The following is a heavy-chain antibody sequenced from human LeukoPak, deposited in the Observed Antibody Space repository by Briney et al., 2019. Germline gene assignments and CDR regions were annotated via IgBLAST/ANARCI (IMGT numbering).Heavy chain of an antibody. CDR3: ARDLGYHLLTNYYHYGMDV. V-gene: IGHV3-23*01. Sequence: PGPSLRLSCAASGFTFSSYAMSWVRQAPGKGLEWVSAISGSGGSTYYADSVKGRFTISRDNSKNTLYLQMNSLRSDDTAVYYCARDLGYHLLTNYYHYGMDVWGQGTTVTVSS. D-gene: IGHD2-2*01. CDR1: GFTFSSYA. CDR2: ISGSGGST. J-gene: IGHJ6*02.